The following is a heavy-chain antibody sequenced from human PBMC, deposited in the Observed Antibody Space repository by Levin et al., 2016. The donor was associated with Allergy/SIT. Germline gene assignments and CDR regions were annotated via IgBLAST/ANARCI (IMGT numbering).Heavy chain of an antibody. J-gene: IGHJ4*02. V-gene: IGHV3-23*01. CDR2: ISGSGGST. CDR1: GFTFSSYA. D-gene: IGHD6-6*01. CDR3: AKDWQQLVPTSIYFDY. Sequence: GESLKISCAASGFTFSSYAMSWVRQAPGKGLEWVSAISGSGGSTYYADSVKGRFTISRDNSKNTLYLQMNSLRAEDTAVYYCAKDWQQLVPTSIYFDYWGQGTLVTVSS.